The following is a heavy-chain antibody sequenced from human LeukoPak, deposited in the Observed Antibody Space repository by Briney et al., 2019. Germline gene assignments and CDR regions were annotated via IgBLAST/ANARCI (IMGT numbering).Heavy chain of an antibody. V-gene: IGHV3-30-3*01. CDR1: GFNFSSYA. D-gene: IGHD2-15*01. Sequence: GGSLRLSCSASGFNFSSYAFHWVRQAPGKGLEWVAASSFDETNKFYAGSVKGRFRISGDNSNNTVYLEMDRLCVEDTATYFCAKDVVASYWYFGGMDVWGQGTTVTVP. CDR3: AKDVVASYWYFGGMDV. CDR2: SSFDETNK. J-gene: IGHJ6*02.